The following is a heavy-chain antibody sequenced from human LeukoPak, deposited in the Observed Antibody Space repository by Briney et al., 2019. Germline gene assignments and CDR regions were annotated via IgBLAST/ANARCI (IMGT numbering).Heavy chain of an antibody. V-gene: IGHV3-30*04. Sequence: PGRSLRLSCAASGFTFSSYAMHWVRQAPGKGLEWMAVISYDGSNKYYADSVKGRFTISRDNSKNTLYLQMNSLRAEDTAVYYCARERPPGGYNLYNWFDPWGQGTLVTVSS. J-gene: IGHJ5*02. CDR2: ISYDGSNK. D-gene: IGHD5-24*01. CDR1: GFTFSSYA. CDR3: ARERPPGGYNLYNWFDP.